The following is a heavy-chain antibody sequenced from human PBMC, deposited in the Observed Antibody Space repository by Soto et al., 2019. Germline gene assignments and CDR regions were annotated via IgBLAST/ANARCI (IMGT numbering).Heavy chain of an antibody. D-gene: IGHD3-10*01. CDR2: IYSSGTT. V-gene: IGHV3-66*01. CDR1: GFTFSDHQ. J-gene: IGHJ4*02. Sequence: PGGSLRLSCAASGFTFSDHQMNWVRQAPGRGLEWVSVIYSSGTTYYGDSVKGRFTISRDKSKNTLYLQMNSLRAEDTAVYYCARDFRANYGSGSYVLGWGQGTLVNVSS. CDR3: ARDFRANYGSGSYVLG.